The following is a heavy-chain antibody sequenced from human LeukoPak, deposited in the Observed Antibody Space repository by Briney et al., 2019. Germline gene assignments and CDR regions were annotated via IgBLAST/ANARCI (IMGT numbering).Heavy chain of an antibody. V-gene: IGHV1-2*06. J-gene: IGHJ5*02. CDR3: ARDPRITTYVGQMKKNWFDP. D-gene: IGHD3-10*01. CDR1: GYTFTGYY. Sequence: ASVKVSCKASGYTFTGYYMHWVRQAPGQGLEWMGRINPNSGGTNYAQKFQGRVTMTTDTSTSTAYMELRSLRSDDTAVYYCARDPRITTYVGQMKKNWFDPWGQGTLVTVSS. CDR2: INPNSGGT.